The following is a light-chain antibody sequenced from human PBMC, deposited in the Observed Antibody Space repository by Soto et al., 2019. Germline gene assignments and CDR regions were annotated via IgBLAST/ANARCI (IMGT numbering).Light chain of an antibody. Sequence: QSALTQPASVSGSPGQSITISCTGTSSDVGGYNYVSWYQQHPSKAPKLMIYDVRSRPSGVSNRFSGSKSVNTASLTISGLQAEDEADYYCSSYTTISTYVFGTGTKVTVL. J-gene: IGLJ1*01. CDR1: SSDVGGYNY. CDR2: DVR. CDR3: SSYTTISTYV. V-gene: IGLV2-14*01.